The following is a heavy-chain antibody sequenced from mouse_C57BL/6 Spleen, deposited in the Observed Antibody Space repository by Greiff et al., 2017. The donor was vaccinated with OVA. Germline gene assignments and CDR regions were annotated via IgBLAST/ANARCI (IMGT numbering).Heavy chain of an antibody. Sequence: QVQLQQPGAELVRPGSSVKLSCKASGYTFTSYWMHWVKQRPIQGLEWIGNIDPSDSETHYNQKFKDKATLTVDKSSSTAYMQLSSLTSEDSAVYYCASGGVYGEFAYWGQGTLVTVSA. CDR3: ASGGVYGEFAY. CDR2: IDPSDSET. D-gene: IGHD1-1*02. CDR1: GYTFTSYW. V-gene: IGHV1-52*01. J-gene: IGHJ3*01.